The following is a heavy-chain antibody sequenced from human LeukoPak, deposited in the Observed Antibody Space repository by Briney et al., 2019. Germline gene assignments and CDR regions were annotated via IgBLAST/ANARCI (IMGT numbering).Heavy chain of an antibody. CDR3: AKMRSVSDFDY. Sequence: SVKGRFTISRDNAKNSLYLQMNSLRAEDTAVYYCAKMRSVSDFDYWGQGTLVTVSS. D-gene: IGHD3-3*01. J-gene: IGHJ4*02. V-gene: IGHV3-21*04.